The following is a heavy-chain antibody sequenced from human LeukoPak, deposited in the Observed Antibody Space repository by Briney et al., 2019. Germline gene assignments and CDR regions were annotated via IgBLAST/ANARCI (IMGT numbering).Heavy chain of an antibody. CDR3: ARERYCSSTSCYTLGGYYYYYMDV. CDR1: GGSISSGSYY. Sequence: SQTLSLTCTVSGGSISSGSYYWSWIRQPAGKGLEWIGRIYTSGSTNYNPSLKSRVTISVDTSKNQFSLKLSSVTAADTAVYYCARERYCSSTSCYTLGGYYYYYMDVWGKGTTVTVSS. CDR2: IYTSGST. D-gene: IGHD2-2*02. J-gene: IGHJ6*03. V-gene: IGHV4-61*02.